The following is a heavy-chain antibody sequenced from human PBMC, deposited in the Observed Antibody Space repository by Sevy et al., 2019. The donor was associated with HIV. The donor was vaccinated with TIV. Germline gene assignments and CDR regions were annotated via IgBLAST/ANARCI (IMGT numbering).Heavy chain of an antibody. V-gene: IGHV3-30*18. CDR2: ISYDGTKK. D-gene: IGHD2-21*02. J-gene: IGHJ4*02. CDR1: GFSFSTYG. CDR3: AKDWGGDSDWYLYFDH. Sequence: GGSLRLSCPASGFSFSTYGMHWVRQAPGKGLEWAAAISYDGTKKYYADSVKGRFTISRDNSKNTLYLEINGLRPEDTAIYYCAKDWGGDSDWYLYFDHWGQGTLVTVSS.